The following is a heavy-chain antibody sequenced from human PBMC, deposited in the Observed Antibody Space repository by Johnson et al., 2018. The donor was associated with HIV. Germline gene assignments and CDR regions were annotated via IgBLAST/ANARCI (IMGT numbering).Heavy chain of an antibody. CDR3: ARNIEMDTVGAFDI. CDR1: GFTFSSHW. Sequence: VQLVESGGGLVQPGGSLRPSCAASGFTFSSHWMSWVRQAPGKGLEWVASINQDEGEKYYVDSVKGRFTISRDNAKNSLYLQMNSLRAEDTAVYWCARNIEMDTVGAFDIWGPGTMVTVSS. J-gene: IGHJ3*02. D-gene: IGHD5-24*01. CDR2: INQDEGEK. V-gene: IGHV3-7*01.